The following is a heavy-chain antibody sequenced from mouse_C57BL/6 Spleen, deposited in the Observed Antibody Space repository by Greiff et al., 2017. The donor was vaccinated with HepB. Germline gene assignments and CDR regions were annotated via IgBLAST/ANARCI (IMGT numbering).Heavy chain of an antibody. J-gene: IGHJ3*01. Sequence: VQLQQSGAELMKPGASVKLSCKATGYTFTGYWIEWVKQRPGHGLEWIGEILPGSGSTNYNEKFKGKATFTADTSSNTAYMQLSSQTTEDYAIYYCARNYCSSYGGFAYWGQGTLVTVSA. V-gene: IGHV1-9*01. D-gene: IGHD1-1*01. CDR3: ARNYCSSYGGFAY. CDR1: GYTFTGYW. CDR2: ILPGSGST.